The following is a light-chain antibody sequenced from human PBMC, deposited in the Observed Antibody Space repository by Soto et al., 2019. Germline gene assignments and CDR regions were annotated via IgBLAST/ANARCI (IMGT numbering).Light chain of an antibody. CDR2: DGS. CDR1: QSIGRF. CDR3: QQCYMGWT. V-gene: IGKV1-5*01. Sequence: DIQMTQSPSTLSASVGARVTITCRASQSIGRFLAWYQHQPGKAPKLLIYDGSTLESGVPSRFSCTGSGTEFTFSITSLQPEDFGTYYCQQCYMGWTFGQGTKVDIK. J-gene: IGKJ1*01.